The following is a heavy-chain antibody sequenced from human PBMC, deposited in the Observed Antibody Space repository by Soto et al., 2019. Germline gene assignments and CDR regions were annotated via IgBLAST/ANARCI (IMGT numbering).Heavy chain of an antibody. J-gene: IGHJ5*02. D-gene: IGHD1-20*01. Sequence: SETLSLTCTVSGGSISSSSYSWGWIREPPGKGLEWIGSIYYSGSTYYNPSLKSRVTISVDTSKNQFSLKLRSVTAADTAVYYCAAGLYNWKPNWFDPWGQGTLVTVSS. V-gene: IGHV4-39*01. CDR3: AAGLYNWKPNWFDP. CDR2: IYYSGST. CDR1: GGSISSSSYS.